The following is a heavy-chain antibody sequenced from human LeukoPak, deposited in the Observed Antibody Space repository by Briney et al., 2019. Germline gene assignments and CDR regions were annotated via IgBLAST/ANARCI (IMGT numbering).Heavy chain of an antibody. D-gene: IGHD1-26*01. Sequence: GGSPRLSCGASVFIFDTHDMHWVRQAPGKGLEWVAFIRSDGYHTYYADSVKGRFTITRDNSKNTLYLQMNSLRLEDMAVYYCAKPSGSGVDYWGRGTRVTVS. V-gene: IGHV3-30*02. CDR1: VFIFDTHD. CDR3: AKPSGSGVDY. J-gene: IGHJ4*02. CDR2: IRSDGYHT.